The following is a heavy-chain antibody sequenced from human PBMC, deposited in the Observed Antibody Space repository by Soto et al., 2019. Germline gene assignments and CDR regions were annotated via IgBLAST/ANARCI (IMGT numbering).Heavy chain of an antibody. J-gene: IGHJ4*01. Sequence: ASVKVSCKASGYTFTSYGISWVRQAPGQGLEWMGWISAYNGNTNYAQKLQGRVTMTTDTSPSTAYMELRSLRSDDTAVYYCARMESIANDRRGYHRSDDFGYWGQGTLGTVSS. D-gene: IGHD3-22*01. CDR3: ARMESIANDRRGYHRSDDFGY. V-gene: IGHV1-18*01. CDR2: ISAYNGNT. CDR1: GYTFTSYG.